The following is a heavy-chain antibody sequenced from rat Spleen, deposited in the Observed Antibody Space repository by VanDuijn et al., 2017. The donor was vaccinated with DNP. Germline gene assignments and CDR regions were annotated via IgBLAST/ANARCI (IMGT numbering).Heavy chain of an antibody. CDR1: GFTVNNFW. CDR2: ITSSGGST. CDR3: AREGITTSDYFDY. D-gene: IGHD1-10*01. V-gene: IGHV5-31*01. Sequence: EVQLVESGGDLVQPGRSLKLSCVVSGFTVNNFWMTWIRQVPGKGMEWVASITSSGGSTYYPDSVKGRFTISRHNAQNTLYLQMKSLRSEDTATYYCAREGITTSDYFDYWGQGVMVTVSS. J-gene: IGHJ2*01.